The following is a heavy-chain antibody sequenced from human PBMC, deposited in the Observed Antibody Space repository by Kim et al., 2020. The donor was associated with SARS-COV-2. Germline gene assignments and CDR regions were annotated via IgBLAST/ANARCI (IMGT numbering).Heavy chain of an antibody. J-gene: IGHJ6*02. D-gene: IGHD6-13*01. CDR3: ARDGTPLYSSSWPYYYYGMDV. CDR1: GFTFSSYA. V-gene: IGHV3-30*04. Sequence: GGSLRLSCAASGFTFSSYAMHWVRQAPGKGLEWVAVISYDGSNKYYADSVKGRFTISRDNSKNTLYLQMNSLRAEDTAVYYCARDGTPLYSSSWPYYYYGMDVWGQGTTVTVSS. CDR2: ISYDGSNK.